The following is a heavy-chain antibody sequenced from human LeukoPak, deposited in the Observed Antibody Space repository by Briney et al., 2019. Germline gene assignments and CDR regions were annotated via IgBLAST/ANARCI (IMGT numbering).Heavy chain of an antibody. CDR3: SKASIKWKY. CDR2: ISGSGGST. V-gene: IGHV3-23*01. CDR1: GFTFSTSG. D-gene: IGHD1-1*01. Sequence: PGGSLRLSCVASGFTFSTSGMSWVRQAPGKGLEWVSSISGSGGSTTYADSVKGRFTISRDNSKNTLYLQMSSLRAEDTAVYYCSKASIKWKYWGQGTLVTVSS. J-gene: IGHJ4*02.